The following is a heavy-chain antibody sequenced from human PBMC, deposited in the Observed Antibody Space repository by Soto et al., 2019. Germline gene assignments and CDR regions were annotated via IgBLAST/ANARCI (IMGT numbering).Heavy chain of an antibody. CDR2: FDPEDGET. D-gene: IGHD2-2*02. J-gene: IGHJ4*02. Sequence: ASVTVSCQVSGYTLTDLSMHWVRQAPGKGLEWMGGFDPEDGETIYAQKFQGRVTMTEDTSTDTAYMELSSLRSEDTAVYYCATSPPRWDIVVVPAARPPGWAHWGQGTLVTVSS. CDR1: GYTLTDLS. CDR3: ATSPPRWDIVVVPAARPPGWAH. V-gene: IGHV1-24*01.